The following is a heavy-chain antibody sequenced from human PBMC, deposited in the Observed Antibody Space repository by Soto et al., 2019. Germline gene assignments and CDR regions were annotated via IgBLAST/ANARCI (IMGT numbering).Heavy chain of an antibody. V-gene: IGHV3-7*01. CDR1: GFTFSSYW. D-gene: IGHD2-8*02. Sequence: EVQLVESGGGLVQPGGSLRLSCAASGFTFSSYWMNWVRQAPGKGLEWVANIKQDGSEKYYVDSVKGRFTISRDNAKTSLHLQMNSLRGEDTAVYFCARGGAVQVLSGDAFWGQGTMVTVSS. CDR3: ARGGAVQVLSGDAF. J-gene: IGHJ3*01. CDR2: IKQDGSEK.